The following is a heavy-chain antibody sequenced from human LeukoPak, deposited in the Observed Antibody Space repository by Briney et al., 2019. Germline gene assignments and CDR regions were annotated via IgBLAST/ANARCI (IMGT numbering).Heavy chain of an antibody. CDR1: GYTFTDYY. CDR2: MNPNSGGT. Sequence: ASVKVSCKASGYTFTDYYVHWVRQAPGQGLEWMGWMNPNSGGTNYAQRFQGRVTMTRDTSISTAYMELTRLRFDDTAVFYCATSRGGTSFDYWGPGTLVTVSS. CDR3: ATSRGGTSFDY. V-gene: IGHV1-2*02. D-gene: IGHD2-2*01. J-gene: IGHJ4*02.